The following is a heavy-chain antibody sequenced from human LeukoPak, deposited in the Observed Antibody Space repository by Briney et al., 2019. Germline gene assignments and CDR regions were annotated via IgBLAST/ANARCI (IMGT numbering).Heavy chain of an antibody. D-gene: IGHD7-27*01. CDR3: ATQSNWGYGTGSYFDY. CDR1: GYTFTGYY. CDR2: INPSGGST. J-gene: IGHJ4*02. Sequence: ASVKVSCKASGYTFTGYYMHWVRQAPGQGLEWMGIINPSGGSTSYAQKFQGRVTMTRDTSTSTVYMELSSLRSEDTAVYYCATQSNWGYGTGSYFDYWGQGTLVTVSS. V-gene: IGHV1-46*03.